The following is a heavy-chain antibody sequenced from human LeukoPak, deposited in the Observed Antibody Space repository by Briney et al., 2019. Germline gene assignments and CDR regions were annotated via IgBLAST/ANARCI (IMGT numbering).Heavy chain of an antibody. Sequence: PGGSLRLSCAASGFTFSSFGMHWVRQAPGKGLEWVAFISYDGSIKYYADSVKGRFTISRDDSKNTLYLQMSGLRTEDTAVYYCAKEGYSSSWCPFDYWGQGTLVTVSS. V-gene: IGHV3-30*02. D-gene: IGHD6-13*01. CDR3: AKEGYSSSWCPFDY. CDR1: GFTFSSFG. CDR2: ISYDGSIK. J-gene: IGHJ4*02.